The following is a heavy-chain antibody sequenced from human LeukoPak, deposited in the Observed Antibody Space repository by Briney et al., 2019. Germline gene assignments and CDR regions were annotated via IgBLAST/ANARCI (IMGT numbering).Heavy chain of an antibody. CDR2: IYYSGST. V-gene: IGHV4-59*01. J-gene: IGHJ6*03. CDR3: ARDGGYSYGFDYYYYMDV. Sequence: SETLSLTCTVSGGSISSYYWSWIRQPPGKGLEWIGYIYYSGSTNYNPSLKSRVTISVDTSKNQFSLKLSSVTAADRAVYYCARDGGYSYGFDYYYYMDVWGKGTTVTVSS. D-gene: IGHD5-18*01. CDR1: GGSISSYY.